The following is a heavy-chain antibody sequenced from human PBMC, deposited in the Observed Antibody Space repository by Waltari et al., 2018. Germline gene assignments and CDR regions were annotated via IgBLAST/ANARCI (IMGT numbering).Heavy chain of an antibody. Sequence: QVQLQESGPGLVKPSETLSLTCTVSGGSISSYYWSWIRQPPGKGLEWIGYIYYSGSTNYNPSLKSRVTISVDTSKNQFSLKLSSVTAADTAVYYCARDRYYGSGSYSGWFDPWGQGTLVTVSS. V-gene: IGHV4-59*01. D-gene: IGHD3-10*01. J-gene: IGHJ5*02. CDR1: GGSISSYY. CDR2: IYYSGST. CDR3: ARDRYYGSGSYSGWFDP.